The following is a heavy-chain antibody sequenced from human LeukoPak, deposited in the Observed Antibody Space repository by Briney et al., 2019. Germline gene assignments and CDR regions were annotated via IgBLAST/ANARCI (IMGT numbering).Heavy chain of an antibody. CDR1: GYTFTSYG. CDR3: ARGYSGYDQPLAYYYYYYMDV. D-gene: IGHD5-12*01. CDR2: ISAYNGNT. Sequence: GASVKVSCKASGYTFTSYGIGWVRQAPGQGLEWMGWISAYNGNTNYAQKVQGRVSMTTDTSTSTAYMELRSLRSDDTAVYYCARGYSGYDQPLAYYYYYYMDVWGKGTTVTVSS. V-gene: IGHV1-18*01. J-gene: IGHJ6*03.